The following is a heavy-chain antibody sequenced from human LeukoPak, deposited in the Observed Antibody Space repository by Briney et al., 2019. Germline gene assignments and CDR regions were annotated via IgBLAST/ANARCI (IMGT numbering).Heavy chain of an antibody. D-gene: IGHD1-26*01. CDR2: ISGSGGST. V-gene: IGHV3-23*01. CDR1: GFTFSSYA. Sequence: GGSLRLSCAASGFTFSSYAMSWVRQAPGKGLEWVSAISGSGGSTYYADSVKGRFTISRDNSKNTLCLQMNSLRAEDTAVYYCAKDPWELLVWYFDYWGQGTLVTVSS. CDR3: AKDPWELLVWYFDY. J-gene: IGHJ4*02.